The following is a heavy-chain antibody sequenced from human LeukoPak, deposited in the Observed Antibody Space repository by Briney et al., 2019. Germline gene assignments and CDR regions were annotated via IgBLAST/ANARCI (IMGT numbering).Heavy chain of an antibody. CDR2: ISWDSGSI. CDR3: AKDKYCSSTSCTEGRAFDI. V-gene: IGHV3-9*01. CDR1: GFTFDDYA. J-gene: IGHJ3*02. Sequence: PGGSLRLSCAASGFTFDDYAMHWVRQAPGKGLEWVSGISWDSGSIGYADSVKGRFTISRDNAKNSLYLQMNSLRAEDTALYYCAKDKYCSSTSCTEGRAFDIWGQGTMVTVSS. D-gene: IGHD2-2*01.